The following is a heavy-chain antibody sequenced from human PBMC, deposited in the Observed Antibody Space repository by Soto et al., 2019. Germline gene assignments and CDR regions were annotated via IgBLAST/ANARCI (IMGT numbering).Heavy chain of an antibody. J-gene: IGHJ4*02. CDR1: GFTVSRNY. Sequence: EVQLVESGGGLVQPGGSLRLSCAASGFTVSRNYMSWVRQAPGKGLEWVSVIHSGGSTYYADSVKGRFTISRDNSKNTLYLQMTSLRAEDTAVYYCARESTDSSGWYDYWGQGTLVTVSS. CDR2: IHSGGST. D-gene: IGHD6-19*01. CDR3: ARESTDSSGWYDY. V-gene: IGHV3-66*01.